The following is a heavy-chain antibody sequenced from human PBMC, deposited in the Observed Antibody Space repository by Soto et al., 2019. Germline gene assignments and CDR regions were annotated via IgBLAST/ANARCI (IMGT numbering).Heavy chain of an antibody. J-gene: IGHJ4*02. CDR2: ISYSRST. CDR3: ARHLSTTAAPLPFDY. D-gene: IGHD1-1*01. V-gene: IGHV4-59*08. CDR1: GGSISSYY. Sequence: SETLSLTCTVAGGSISSYYWSWIRQSPGKGLEWIGYISYSRSTEYNPSLKSRVTISVDTSKNQFSLKLSSVTAADTAVYYCARHLSTTAAPLPFDYWGQGTLVTVSS.